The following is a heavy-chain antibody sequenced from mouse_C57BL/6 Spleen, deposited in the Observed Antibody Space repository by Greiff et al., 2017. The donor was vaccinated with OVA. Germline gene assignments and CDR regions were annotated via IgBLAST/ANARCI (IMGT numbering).Heavy chain of an antibody. D-gene: IGHD1-1*01. J-gene: IGHJ4*01. CDR2: IDPETGVT. CDR1: GYTFTDYE. CDR3: TSNYGYAMDY. V-gene: IGHV1-15*01. Sequence: VQLQQSGAELVRPGASVTLSCKASGYTFTDYEMHWVKQTPVHGLEWIGAIDPETGVTAYNQKFKGKAILTADKSSSTAYMELRSLTSEDSAVYYGTSNYGYAMDYWGQRTSVTVSS.